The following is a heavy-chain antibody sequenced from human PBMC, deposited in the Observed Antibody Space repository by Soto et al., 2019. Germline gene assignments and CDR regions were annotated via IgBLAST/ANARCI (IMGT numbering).Heavy chain of an antibody. D-gene: IGHD3-10*01. CDR2: IDPSDSYT. CDR1: GYSFTSYW. V-gene: IGHV5-10-1*01. CDR3: ASVQEVAGDIAIPFDS. Sequence: GESLKISCKGSGYSFTSYWISWVRQMPGKGLEWMGRIDPSDSYTNYSPSFQGHVTISAHKSTSTAYLQWSSLKCSDTAMYYCASVQEVAGDIAIPFDSWGQGTLVTVSS. J-gene: IGHJ4*02.